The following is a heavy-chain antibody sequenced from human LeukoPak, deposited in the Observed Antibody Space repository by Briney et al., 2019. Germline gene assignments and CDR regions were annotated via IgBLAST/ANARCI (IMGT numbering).Heavy chain of an antibody. D-gene: IGHD1-26*01. CDR2: IIPIFGTA. V-gene: IGHV1-69*05. J-gene: IGHJ4*02. CDR3: ARGIIVGATTRDFDY. CDR1: GGTFSSYA. Sequence: ASVKVSXKASGGTFSSYAISWVRQAPGQGLEWMGRIIPIFGTANYAQKFQGRVTITTDEATSTAYMELSSLRSEDTAVYYCARGIIVGATTRDFDYWGQGTLVTVSS.